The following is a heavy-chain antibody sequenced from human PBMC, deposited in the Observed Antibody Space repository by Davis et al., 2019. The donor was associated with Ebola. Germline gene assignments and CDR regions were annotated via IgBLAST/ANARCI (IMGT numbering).Heavy chain of an antibody. J-gene: IGHJ4*02. CDR1: GFTFSSYA. D-gene: IGHD6-13*01. Sequence: GESLKISCAASGFTFSSYAMNWVRQAPGKGLEWVSYISSSGSTIYYADSVKARFTVSRDNAKNSLYLQMNSLRDEDTAVYYCARLDYSSLDYWGQGTLVTVSS. V-gene: IGHV3-48*02. CDR3: ARLDYSSLDY. CDR2: ISSSGSTI.